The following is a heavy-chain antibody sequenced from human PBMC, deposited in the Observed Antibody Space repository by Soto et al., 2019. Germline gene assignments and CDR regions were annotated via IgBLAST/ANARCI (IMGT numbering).Heavy chain of an antibody. CDR1: GFTFSSYG. CDR3: AKDRIVVVPDPQGYGYYYYYMAV. J-gene: IGHJ6*03. D-gene: IGHD2-2*01. CDR2: ISYAGSNK. V-gene: IGHV3-30*18. Sequence: QVQLVESGGGVVQPGRSLRLSCAASGFTFSSYGMHWVRQAPGKGLEWVAVISYAGSNKYYADSVKGRFTISRDNSKNTLYLQMNSLRGEDTAVYYCAKDRIVVVPDPQGYGYYYYYMAVWGKGTTVTVSS.